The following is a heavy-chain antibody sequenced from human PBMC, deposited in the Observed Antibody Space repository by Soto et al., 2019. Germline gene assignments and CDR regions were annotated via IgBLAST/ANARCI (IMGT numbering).Heavy chain of an antibody. CDR1: GVSTSSYY. CDR3: ARWGDYGGNSKYYFDY. J-gene: IGHJ4*02. Sequence: QVQLQESGPGLVKPSETLSLTCTVSGVSTSSYYWSWIRQPAGKGLEWIGRIYTSGSTNYHPSLKSRVTMSVDTSKNQFSQKLSSVTAADTAVYYCARWGDYGGNSKYYFDYWGQGTLVTVSS. V-gene: IGHV4-4*07. CDR2: IYTSGST. D-gene: IGHD4-17*01.